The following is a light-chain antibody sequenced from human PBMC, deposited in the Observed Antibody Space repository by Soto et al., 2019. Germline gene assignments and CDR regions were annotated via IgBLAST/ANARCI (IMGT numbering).Light chain of an antibody. V-gene: IGKV2-28*01. CDR1: QSLLYSNGYNY. J-gene: IGKJ1*01. CDR3: MQTLQTPLT. CDR2: LGS. Sequence: DIVMTQSPLSLPVTPGEPASISCRSSQSLLYSNGYNYLDWYLQKPGQSPQILISLGSNRASGVPERFSGSGSGTDFTLKISRVEAEDVGVYYCMQTLQTPLTFGQGTKVEIK.